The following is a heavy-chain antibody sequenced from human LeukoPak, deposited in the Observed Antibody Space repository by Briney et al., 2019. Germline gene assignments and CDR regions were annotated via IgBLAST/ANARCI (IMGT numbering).Heavy chain of an antibody. CDR2: IYYSGST. CDR3: AREVRFLDYYYYYMDV. J-gene: IGHJ6*03. D-gene: IGHD3-3*01. V-gene: IGHV4-39*07. Sequence: SESLSLTCTVSGGSISSSSYYWGWIRQPPGKGLEWIGSIYYSGSTYYNPSLKSRVTISVDTSKNQFSLKLSSVTAADTAVYYCAREVRFLDYYYYYMDVWGKGTTVTVSS. CDR1: GGSISSSSYY.